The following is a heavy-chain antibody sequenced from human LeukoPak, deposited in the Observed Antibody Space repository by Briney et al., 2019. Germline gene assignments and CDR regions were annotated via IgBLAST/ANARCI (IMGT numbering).Heavy chain of an antibody. CDR3: ARHQNVGATSPFDY. V-gene: IGHV5-51*01. CDR1: GYNFPNYW. D-gene: IGHD1-26*01. CDR2: VYLGYSDT. Sequence: GESLKISCKGSGYNFPNYWIAWVRQMPGKGLEWMGIVYLGYSDTRYSPSFQGQVTISADKSISTAYVQWSSLKASDSAMYYCARHQNVGATSPFDYWGQGTLVTVSS. J-gene: IGHJ4*02.